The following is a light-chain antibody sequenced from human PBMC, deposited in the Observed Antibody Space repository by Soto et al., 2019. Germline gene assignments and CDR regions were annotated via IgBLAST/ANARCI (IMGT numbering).Light chain of an antibody. J-gene: IGKJ5*01. CDR2: DAS. V-gene: IGKV3-11*01. Sequence: EIVLTQSPAPLSLSPGERATLSCRTSQSVSSYFAWYQQKPGRAPRLLIYDASNRATGIPARFIGSGSGTDFTLTISSLEPEDFAVYYCHQRSNWPITFGQGTRLE. CDR1: QSVSSY. CDR3: HQRSNWPIT.